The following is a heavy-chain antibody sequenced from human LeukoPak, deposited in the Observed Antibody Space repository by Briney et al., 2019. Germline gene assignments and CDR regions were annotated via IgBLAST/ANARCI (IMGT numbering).Heavy chain of an antibody. CDR3: AKDQRWESPHYLDS. CDR1: GFTFSHYA. V-gene: IGHV3-30*18. CDR2: VLYDGTNK. J-gene: IGHJ4*02. D-gene: IGHD1-26*01. Sequence: GGSLRLSCAASGFTFSHYAMGWARQAPGKGLEWVAVVLYDGTNKYNAGSVKGRFTISRDNSKNTLYVQMNSLRDEDTAVYYCAKDQRWESPHYLDSWGQGTLVTVSS.